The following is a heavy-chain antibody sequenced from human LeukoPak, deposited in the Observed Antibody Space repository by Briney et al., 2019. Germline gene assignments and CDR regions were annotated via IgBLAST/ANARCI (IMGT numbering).Heavy chain of an antibody. J-gene: IGHJ3*02. D-gene: IGHD3-10*02. V-gene: IGHV4-34*01. CDR1: GGSFSGYY. CDR2: INHSGST. CDR3: ARALMSPISI. Sequence: SSETLSLTCAVYGGSFSGYYWSWIRQPPGKGLEWNEEINHSGSTNYNPSLKSRVTISVDTSKNQFSLKLSSVTAADTAVYYCARALMSPISIWGQGTMVTVSS.